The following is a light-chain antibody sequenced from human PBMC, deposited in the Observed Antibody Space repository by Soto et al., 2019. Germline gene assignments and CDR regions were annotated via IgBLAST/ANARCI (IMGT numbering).Light chain of an antibody. Sequence: QSDLNQPASVSGSPGQSITISCTGTSSDVGGYNYVSWYQQHPGKAPKLMIYEVSYRPSGVSDPFSGSKSGNTASLTISGLQAEDEADYYCCSYTSSITYVFGTGTKLTVL. J-gene: IGLJ1*01. CDR1: SSDVGGYNY. CDR3: CSYTSSITYV. CDR2: EVS. V-gene: IGLV2-14*01.